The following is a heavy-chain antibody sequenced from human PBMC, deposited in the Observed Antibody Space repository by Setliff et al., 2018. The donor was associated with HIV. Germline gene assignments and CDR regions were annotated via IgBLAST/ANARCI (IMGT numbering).Heavy chain of an antibody. CDR3: ARDRRPVWGMDA. CDR1: GFTVSGSY. CDR2: IYNNGNT. J-gene: IGHJ6*02. Sequence: PGGSLRLSCEASGFTVSGSYINWVRQAPGKGLEWVAVIYNNGNTYYADSVKGRFTISRDASKNTLYLQMNSLSAEDTALYYCARDRRPVWGMDAWGQGTTVTVSS. V-gene: IGHV3-66*03. D-gene: IGHD3-16*01.